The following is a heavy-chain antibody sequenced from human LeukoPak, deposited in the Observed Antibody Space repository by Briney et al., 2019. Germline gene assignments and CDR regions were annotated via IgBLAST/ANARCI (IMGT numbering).Heavy chain of an antibody. J-gene: IGHJ2*01. V-gene: IGHV4-31*03. Sequence: SETLSLTCTVSGASLSSGGYYWSWIRQHPGRGLEWIGYFYYSESTKYNPSLKTRVIILVDTSKNQFSLKLSSVTAADTAVYYCARDRGKGYFDLWGRGTLVTVSS. CDR1: GASLSSGGYY. CDR3: ARDRGKGYFDL. CDR2: FYYSEST.